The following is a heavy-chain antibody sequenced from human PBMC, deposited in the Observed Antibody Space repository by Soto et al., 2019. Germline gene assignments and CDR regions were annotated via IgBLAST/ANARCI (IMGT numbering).Heavy chain of an antibody. V-gene: IGHV1-18*01. Sequence: ASVKVSCKASGYTFTSYGISWVRQAPGQGLEWMRWINAYNGNTNYAQKPQGRVTMTTDTSTSTAYMELRSLRSDDTAVYYCARDVGYGLIDYWGQGTLVTVSS. CDR3: ARDVGYGLIDY. D-gene: IGHD5-18*01. J-gene: IGHJ4*02. CDR1: GYTFTSYG. CDR2: INAYNGNT.